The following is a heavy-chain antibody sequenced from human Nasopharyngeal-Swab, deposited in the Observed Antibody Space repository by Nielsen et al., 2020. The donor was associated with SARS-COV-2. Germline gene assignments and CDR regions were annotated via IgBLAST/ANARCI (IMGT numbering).Heavy chain of an antibody. D-gene: IGHD6-19*01. CDR2: ISGSGTST. J-gene: IGHJ4*02. Sequence: GESLKIPCAASGFTFSSYAMSWVRQAPGRGLEWVSSISGSGTSTYYADSVRGRFTISRDNSKNTLYLQMTGLRGEDTAVYYCAKDGGGWLTSGWYYFDYWGQGTLVTVSS. V-gene: IGHV3-23*01. CDR3: AKDGGGWLTSGWYYFDY. CDR1: GFTFSSYA.